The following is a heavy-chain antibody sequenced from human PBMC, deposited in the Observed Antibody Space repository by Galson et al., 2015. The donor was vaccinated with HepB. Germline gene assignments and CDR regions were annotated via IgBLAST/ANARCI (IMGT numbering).Heavy chain of an antibody. CDR3: ARVGNYGDFDY. CDR2: IYSSGTS. J-gene: IGHJ4*02. V-gene: IGHV4-30-4*01. CDR1: GASIRGGDFF. Sequence: LSLTCTVSGASIRGGDFFWSWIRQPPGKGLEWLGYIYSSGTSYYKPSLKSRVTLSVDTSKNHFPLSLNSVTAADTAVYYCARVGNYGDFDYWGQGILVTVSS. D-gene: IGHD4/OR15-4a*01.